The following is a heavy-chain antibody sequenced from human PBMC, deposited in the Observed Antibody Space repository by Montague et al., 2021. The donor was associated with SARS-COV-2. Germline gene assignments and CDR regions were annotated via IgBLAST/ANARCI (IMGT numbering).Heavy chain of an antibody. CDR3: VRAFSNSFKRFDP. Sequence: FLSLSCSASGFTFSAYWMHWVRQAPGQGLEWVARIRADGTTTNYADSVKGRFTISRDNAQDTVYLHMTTLTAEDTAVYYCVRAFSNSFKRFDPWGQGTLVTVSS. CDR2: IRADGTTT. D-gene: IGHD6-13*01. CDR1: GFTFSAYW. J-gene: IGHJ5*02. V-gene: IGHV3-74*01.